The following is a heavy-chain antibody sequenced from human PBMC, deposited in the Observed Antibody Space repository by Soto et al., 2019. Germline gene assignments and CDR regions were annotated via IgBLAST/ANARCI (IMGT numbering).Heavy chain of an antibody. D-gene: IGHD1-20*01. CDR2: IIPIFGTA. V-gene: IGHV1-69*12. CDR3: ARVTGPRTTGLHDY. J-gene: IGHJ4*02. CDR1: GGTFSSYA. Sequence: QVQLVQSGAEVKKPGSSVKVSCKASGGTFSSYAISWVRQAPGQGLEWMGGIIPIFGTANYAQKFQGIVTITADESPSTAYMEMGSLRSEDPAVYYCARVTGPRTTGLHDYWGQGTLVTVSS.